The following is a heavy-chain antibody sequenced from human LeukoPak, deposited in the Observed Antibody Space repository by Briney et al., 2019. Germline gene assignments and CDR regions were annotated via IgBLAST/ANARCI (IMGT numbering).Heavy chain of an antibody. CDR1: GYTFTSYY. D-gene: IGHD2-15*01. CDR2: INPSGGST. V-gene: IGHV1-46*01. J-gene: IGHJ2*01. CDR3: VRVVWDCSGGSCYSEATRQGDWYFDL. Sequence: ASVKVSCKASGYTFTSYYMHWVRQAPGQGLEWMGIINPSGGSTSYAQKFQGRVTMTRDTSTSTVYMELSSLRSEDTAVYYCVRVVWDCSGGSCYSEATRQGDWYFDLWGRGTLVTVSS.